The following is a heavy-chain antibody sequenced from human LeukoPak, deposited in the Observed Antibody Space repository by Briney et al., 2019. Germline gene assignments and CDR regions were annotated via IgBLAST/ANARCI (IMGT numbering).Heavy chain of an antibody. CDR3: ARGRAA. CDR1: GGSFSGYY. V-gene: IGHV4-34*01. CDR2: INHSGST. J-gene: IGHJ5*02. Sequence: PSETLSLTCAVYGGSFSGYYWSWIPQPPGKGLEWIGEINHSGSTNYNPSLKSRVTISIDTSKNQFSLKLSSVTAADTAVYYCARGRAAWGQGTLVTVSS.